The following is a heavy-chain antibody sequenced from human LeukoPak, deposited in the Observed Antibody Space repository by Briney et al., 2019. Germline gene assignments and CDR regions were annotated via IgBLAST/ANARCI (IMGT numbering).Heavy chain of an antibody. CDR2: ISSDGTNK. CDR3: AKGIFGSSGYRPFDY. Sequence: GSLRLSCAASRFFFSSYAMHWVRQAPGKGLEWLAVISSDGTNKYYADSVKGRFTISRDNSKNTLYLQMNSLRVEDTAVYYCAKGIFGSSGYRPFDYWGQGTLVTVSS. J-gene: IGHJ4*02. V-gene: IGHV3-30-3*01. CDR1: RFFFSSYA. D-gene: IGHD3-22*01.